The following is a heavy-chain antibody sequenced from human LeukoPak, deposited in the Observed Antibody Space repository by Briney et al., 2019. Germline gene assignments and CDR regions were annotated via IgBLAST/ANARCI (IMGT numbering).Heavy chain of an antibody. CDR1: GYTFTGYY. CDR3: ARGGSGYCSSTSCYAFDYYGMDV. Sequence: ASVKVSCKASGYTFTGYYMHWVRQAPGQGLEWMGWINPNSGGTNYAQKFQGWVTMTRDTSISTAYMELSRLRSDDTAVYYCARGGSGYCSSTSCYAFDYYGMDVWGQGTTVTVS. CDR2: INPNSGGT. J-gene: IGHJ6*02. D-gene: IGHD2-2*01. V-gene: IGHV1-2*04.